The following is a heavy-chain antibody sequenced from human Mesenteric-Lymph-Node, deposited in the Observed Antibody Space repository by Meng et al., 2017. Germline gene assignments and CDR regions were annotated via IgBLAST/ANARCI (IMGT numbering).Heavy chain of an antibody. CDR1: GFTFSSYA. J-gene: IGHJ4*02. Sequence: ETLSLTCAASGFTFSSYAMSWVRQAPGKGLEWVSAISGSGGSTYYADSVKGRFTISRDNSESTLYLQMNNLRSEDTAVYYCVRDGDRTSWPLDLWGQGTLVTVSS. D-gene: IGHD6-19*01. CDR2: ISGSGGST. CDR3: VRDGDRTSWPLDL. V-gene: IGHV3-23*01.